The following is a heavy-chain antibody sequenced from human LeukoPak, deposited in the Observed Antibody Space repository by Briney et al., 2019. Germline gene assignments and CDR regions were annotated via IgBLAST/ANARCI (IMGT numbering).Heavy chain of an antibody. Sequence: PSETLSLTCAVSGGSISSGGYSWSWIRQPPGKGLEWIGYIYYSGSTYYNPSLKSRVTISVDTSKNQFSLKLSSVTAADTAVYYCATGTTLYYYYMDVWGKGTTVTVSS. CDR1: GGSISSGGYS. CDR3: ATGTTLYYYYMDV. CDR2: IYYSGST. J-gene: IGHJ6*03. D-gene: IGHD1-7*01. V-gene: IGHV4-30-4*07.